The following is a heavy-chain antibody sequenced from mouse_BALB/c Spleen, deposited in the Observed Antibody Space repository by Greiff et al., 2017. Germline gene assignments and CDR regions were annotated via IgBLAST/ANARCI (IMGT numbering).Heavy chain of an antibody. D-gene: IGHD1-3*01. CDR3: ARHESDSAWFAY. Sequence: EVKLVESGGGLVQPGESLKLSCESNEYEFPSHDMSWVRKTPEKRLELVAAINSDGGSTYYPDTMERRFIISRNNTKKTLYLQMSSLRSQDTALYYCARHESDSAWFAYWDQGNVVTVAA. CDR2: INSDGGST. J-gene: IGHJ3*01. CDR1: EYEFPSHD. V-gene: IGHV5-2*01.